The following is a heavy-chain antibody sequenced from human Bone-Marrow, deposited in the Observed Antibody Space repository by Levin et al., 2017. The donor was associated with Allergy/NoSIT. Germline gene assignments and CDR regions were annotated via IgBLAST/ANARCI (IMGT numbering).Heavy chain of an antibody. D-gene: IGHD2/OR15-2a*01. CDR3: AKDVVLSSNDPFDV. CDR2: INNRGGIT. V-gene: IGHV3-23*01. CDR1: GFNFRIYA. Sequence: GGSLRLSCAASGFNFRIYAMSWVRQAPGKGLEWVSAINNRGGITYYSDSVRGRFTISRDTSKNTVSLEMNSLRAEDTAVYYCAKDVVLSSNDPFDVWGQGTMVSVSS. J-gene: IGHJ3*01.